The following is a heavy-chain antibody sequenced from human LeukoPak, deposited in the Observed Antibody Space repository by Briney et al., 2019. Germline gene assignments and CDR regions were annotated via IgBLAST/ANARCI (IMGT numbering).Heavy chain of an antibody. Sequence: SETLSLTCTVSGDSMNEYYWVWIRQPPGKGLECIGLIYYSGSTYYNPSLKSRVTISVDTSKNQFSLKLNSVTAADTAVYYCAREARYCSGGNCYDKHFYYYYYMDVWGKGTTVTVSS. CDR3: AREARYCSGGNCYDKHFYYYYYMDV. CDR2: IYYSGST. CDR1: GDSMNEYY. J-gene: IGHJ6*03. V-gene: IGHV4-39*07. D-gene: IGHD2-15*01.